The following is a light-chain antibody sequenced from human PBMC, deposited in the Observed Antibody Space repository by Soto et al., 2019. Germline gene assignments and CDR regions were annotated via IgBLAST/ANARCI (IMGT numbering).Light chain of an antibody. J-gene: IGLJ2*01. CDR2: DVT. CDR3: SSYSKKDILI. CDR1: SSDVGAYNY. V-gene: IGLV2-14*03. Sequence: QSALTQPASVSGSPGQSITISCGGTSSDVGAYNYVSWYQQHPGKAPKLIIFDVTSRPSGVSNRFSGSKSANTASLTISGLQAEDAADYYCSSYSKKDILIFGGGTKLTV.